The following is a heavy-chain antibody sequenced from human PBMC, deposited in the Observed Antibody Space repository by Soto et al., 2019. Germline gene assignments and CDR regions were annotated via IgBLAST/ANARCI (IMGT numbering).Heavy chain of an antibody. CDR2: IDWDDDK. D-gene: IGHD3-16*02. V-gene: IGHV2-70*01. CDR1: GFSLSTSGMC. CDR3: ARISSYDYVWGSYRSNYFDY. Sequence: SGPTLVNPTQTLTLTCTFSGFSLSTSGMCVSWIRQPPGKALEWLALIDWDDDKYYSTSLKTRLTISKDTSKNQVVLTMTNMDPVDTATYYCARISSYDYVWGSYRSNYFDYWGQGTLVTVSS. J-gene: IGHJ4*02.